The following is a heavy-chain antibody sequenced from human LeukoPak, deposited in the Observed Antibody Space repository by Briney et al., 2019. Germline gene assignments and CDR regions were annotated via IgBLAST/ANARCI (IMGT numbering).Heavy chain of an antibody. CDR2: ISYDGSNK. D-gene: IGHD6-19*01. CDR3: ARVTAVAETY. Sequence: RSLRPSCAASGFTFSSYAMHLVRQAPGKGLEWVAVISYDGSNKYYADSVKGRFTISRDNSKNTLYLQMNSLRAEDTAVYYCARVTAVAETYWGQGTLVTVSS. V-gene: IGHV3-30*04. CDR1: GFTFSSYA. J-gene: IGHJ4*02.